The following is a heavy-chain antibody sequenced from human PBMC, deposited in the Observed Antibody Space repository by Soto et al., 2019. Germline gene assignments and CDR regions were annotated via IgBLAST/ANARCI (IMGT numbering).Heavy chain of an antibody. CDR3: AREGIAAAGTEPELDY. V-gene: IGHV6-1*01. J-gene: IGHJ4*02. Sequence: PSQTLSLTCAISGDSVSSNSAAWNWIRQSPSRGLEWLGRTYYRSKWYNDYAVSVKSRITINPDTSKNQFSLQLNSVTPEDTVVYYCAREGIAAAGTEPELDYWGQGTLVTVSS. CDR2: TYYRSKWYN. D-gene: IGHD6-13*01. CDR1: GDSVSSNSAA.